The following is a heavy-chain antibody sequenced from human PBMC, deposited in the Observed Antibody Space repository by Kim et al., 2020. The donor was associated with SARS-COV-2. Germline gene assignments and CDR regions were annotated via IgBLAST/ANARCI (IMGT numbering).Heavy chain of an antibody. Sequence: GGSLRLSCATSGFTFSAYDMNWVRQAPGKGLEWLSFITKSSTTIYYSDSVDGRFTISRPNANNSLFLQINSLIDEVTALYYFLIARLFGAF. CDR2: ITKSSTTI. CDR1: GFTFSAYD. CDR3: LIARLFGAF. V-gene: IGHV3-48*02. J-gene: IGHJ3*01. D-gene: IGHD2-21*01.